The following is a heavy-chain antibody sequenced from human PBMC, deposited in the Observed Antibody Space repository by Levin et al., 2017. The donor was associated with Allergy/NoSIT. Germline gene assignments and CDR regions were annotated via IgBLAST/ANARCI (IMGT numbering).Heavy chain of an antibody. CDR2: ISGSDGST. D-gene: IGHD1-26*01. CDR1: GFTFSSYA. J-gene: IGHJ6*02. V-gene: IGHV3-23*01. CDR3: AKDNSGSYFYYYYGMDV. Sequence: QSGGSLRLSCAASGFTFSSYAMSWVRQAPGKGLEWVSAISGSDGSTYYADSVKGRFTISRDNSKNTLYLQMNSLRAEDTAVYYCAKDNSGSYFYYYYGMDVWGQGTTVTVSS.